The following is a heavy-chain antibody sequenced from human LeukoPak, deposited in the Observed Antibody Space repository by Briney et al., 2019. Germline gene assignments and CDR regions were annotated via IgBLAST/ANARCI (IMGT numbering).Heavy chain of an antibody. J-gene: IGHJ4*02. Sequence: SVKVSCKASGGTFSSYAISWVRQAPGQGLEWMGGIIPIFGTANYAQKFQGRVTITADKSTSTAYMELSSLRSEDTAVYYCARGVFIVATTYYFDYWAREPWSPSPQ. CDR2: IIPIFGTA. CDR1: GGTFSSYA. CDR3: ARGVFIVATTYYFDY. V-gene: IGHV1-69*06. D-gene: IGHD5-12*01.